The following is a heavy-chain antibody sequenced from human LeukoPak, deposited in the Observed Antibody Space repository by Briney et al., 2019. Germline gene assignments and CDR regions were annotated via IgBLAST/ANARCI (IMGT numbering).Heavy chain of an antibody. CDR2: IYYSGST. Sequence: KPSETLSLTCTVSGGSISSYYWSWIRQPPGKGLEWIGYIYYSGSTNYNPSLKSRVTISVDTSKNQFSLKLSSVTAADTAVYYCASYHSSGGDGMDVWGQGTTVTVSS. D-gene: IGHD6-19*01. J-gene: IGHJ6*02. CDR1: GGSISSYY. V-gene: IGHV4-59*01. CDR3: ASYHSSGGDGMDV.